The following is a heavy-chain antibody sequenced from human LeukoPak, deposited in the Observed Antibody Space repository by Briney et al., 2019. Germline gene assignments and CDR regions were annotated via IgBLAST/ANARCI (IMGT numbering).Heavy chain of an antibody. J-gene: IGHJ4*02. CDR3: AKKLGYCSDGSCYSPY. CDR2: ISNNGGYT. CDR1: GFTFSSSA. V-gene: IGHV3-23*01. D-gene: IGHD2-15*01. Sequence: GGSLRLSCAASGFTFSSSAMSWVRQAPGKGLEWVSAISNNGGYTYYADSVQGRFTISRDNSKSTLCLQMNSLRAEDTAVYYCAKKLGYCSDGSCYSPYWGQGTLVTVSP.